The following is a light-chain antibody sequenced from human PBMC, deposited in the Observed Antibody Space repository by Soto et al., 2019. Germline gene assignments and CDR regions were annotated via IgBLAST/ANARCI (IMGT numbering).Light chain of an antibody. Sequence: QSVLTQPPSASGTPGQRVTISCSGGSSNIGSNYAYWYRQLPGTAPKLVIYANSQRPSGVPDRFSGSKSGTSASLAISGLRSEDEADYYCCLYAGTGTDNYVFGSGTKLTVL. CDR3: CLYAGTGTDNYV. CDR2: ANS. CDR1: SSNIGSNY. V-gene: IGLV1-47*01. J-gene: IGLJ1*01.